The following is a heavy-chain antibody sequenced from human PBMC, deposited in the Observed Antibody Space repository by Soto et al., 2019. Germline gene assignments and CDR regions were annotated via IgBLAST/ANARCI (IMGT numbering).Heavy chain of an antibody. V-gene: IGHV4-31*03. CDR3: ARVRGGYQLLLGYSDY. J-gene: IGHJ4*02. CDR1: GGSISSGGYY. Sequence: QVQLQESGPGLVKPSQTLSLTCTVSGGSISSGGYYWSWIRQHPGKGLEWIGYIYYSGSTYYNPSLESRVTISVDTSKNQFSLKLSSVTAADTAVYYCARVRGGYQLLLGYSDYWGQGTLVTVSS. CDR2: IYYSGST. D-gene: IGHD2-2*01.